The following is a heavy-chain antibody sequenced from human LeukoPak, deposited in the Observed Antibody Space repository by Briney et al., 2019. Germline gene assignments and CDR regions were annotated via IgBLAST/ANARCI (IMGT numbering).Heavy chain of an antibody. CDR1: GFTFSSYW. CDR2: ISRSGDST. V-gene: IGHV3-23*01. J-gene: IGHJ4*02. Sequence: PGGSLRLSCAASGFTFSSYWMSWVRQAPGKGLEWVSSISRSGDSTSYSDSVKGRFSISRDNSKNTVSLQVNSLRAEDTAVYYCARYSGIVTTTPTVFDFWGQGALVTVSS. CDR3: ARYSGIVTTTPTVFDF. D-gene: IGHD5-12*01.